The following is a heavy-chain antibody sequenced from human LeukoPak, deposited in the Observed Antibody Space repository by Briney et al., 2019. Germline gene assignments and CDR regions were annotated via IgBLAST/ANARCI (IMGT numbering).Heavy chain of an antibody. CDR3: ASVVVVAANDAFDI. D-gene: IGHD2-15*01. Sequence: ASVKVSCKASGYTFTGYYMHWVRQAPGQGLEWMGWINPNSGGTNYAQKFQGRVTMARDTPISTAYMELSRLRSDDTAVYYCASVVVVAANDAFDIWGQGTMVTVSS. V-gene: IGHV1-2*02. CDR1: GYTFTGYY. J-gene: IGHJ3*02. CDR2: INPNSGGT.